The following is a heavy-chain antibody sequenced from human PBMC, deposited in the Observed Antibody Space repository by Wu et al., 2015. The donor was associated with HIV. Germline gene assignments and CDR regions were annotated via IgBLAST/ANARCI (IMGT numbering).Heavy chain of an antibody. V-gene: IGHV1-18*01. Sequence: QVQLVQSGAEVKKPGASVKVSCKASGYSFTNYDISWVRQAPGQGLEWMGWISAYNDNTKFAQKFQGRVAMTTDTSTSTAYMELRSLTSDDTAVYYCATEKLVGLVDAYDIWGQGDNGHRLF. CDR3: ATEKLVGLVDAYDI. D-gene: IGHD6-13*01. CDR2: ISAYNDNT. J-gene: IGHJ3*02. CDR1: GYSFTNYD.